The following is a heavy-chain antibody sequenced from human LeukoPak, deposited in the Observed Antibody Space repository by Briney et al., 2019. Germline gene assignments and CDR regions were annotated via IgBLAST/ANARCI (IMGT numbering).Heavy chain of an antibody. D-gene: IGHD5-12*01. V-gene: IGHV1-69*06. CDR1: GGTFSSYA. CDR3: ARLSTIVATINVDYYYGMDV. J-gene: IGHJ6*04. Sequence: SVKVSCKASGGTFSSYAISWVRQAPGQGLEWMGGIIPIFGTANYAQKFQGRVTITADKSTSTAYVELSSQRSEDTAVYYCARLSTIVATINVDYYYGMDVWGKGTTVTVSS. CDR2: IIPIFGTA.